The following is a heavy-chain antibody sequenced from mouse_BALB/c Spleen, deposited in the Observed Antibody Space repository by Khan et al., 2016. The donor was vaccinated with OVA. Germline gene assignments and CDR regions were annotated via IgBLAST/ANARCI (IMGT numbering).Heavy chain of an antibody. CDR3: ASEVGRCNYVDY. V-gene: IGHV3-2*02. J-gene: IGHJ4*01. D-gene: IGHD1-3*01. Sequence: EVQLQESGPGLVKPSQSLSLTCTVTGYSITRDYAWNWIRQFPGNKLEWMAYISNSGSTSYNPSLKSRISITRDTSKNQFFLQLNSVTTEDAATYYCASEVGRCNYVDYWGQGTSVTVAS. CDR1: GYSITRDYA. CDR2: ISNSGST.